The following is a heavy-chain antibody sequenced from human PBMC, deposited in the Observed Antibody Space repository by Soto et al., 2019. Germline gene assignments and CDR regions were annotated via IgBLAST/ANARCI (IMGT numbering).Heavy chain of an antibody. Sequence: SETLSLTCTVSGVSISSYDWSWIRQPPGKRLEGIGYMYYSGSTTYNPSLKSRVSISVDTSKNQFSLKLYSVTAADTAVYYCARDRAPVAGTNYYYYYGMDVWGQGTTVTVSS. J-gene: IGHJ6*02. CDR3: ARDRAPVAGTNYYYYYGMDV. D-gene: IGHD6-19*01. CDR1: GVSISSYD. V-gene: IGHV4-59*01. CDR2: MYYSGST.